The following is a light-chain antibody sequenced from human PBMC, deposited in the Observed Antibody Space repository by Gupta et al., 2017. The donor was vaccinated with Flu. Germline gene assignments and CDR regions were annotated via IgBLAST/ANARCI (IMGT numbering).Light chain of an antibody. Sequence: GQTVKNHVQGDNFRGYFASWVPQKARQAPILVIYGKKLRAAGIPDRFSGSALGSTSSFTITGAQAEDEADYYCNSRETNNAHYIFGTGTKVTVL. CDR3: NSRETNNAHYI. J-gene: IGLJ1*01. V-gene: IGLV3-19*01. CDR1: NFRGYF. CDR2: GKK.